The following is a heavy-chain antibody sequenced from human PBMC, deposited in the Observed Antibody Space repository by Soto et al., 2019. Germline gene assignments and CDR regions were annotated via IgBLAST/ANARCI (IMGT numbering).Heavy chain of an antibody. Sequence: EVQLEESGGALVQTGRSLRLSCAASGFTFDDYAMHWVRQVLGKGLEWVSGMSWNSGNIGYADSVKGRFTTSRDNAKNSLYLQMNSLRPEDTALYYCVRSKGGYSYGTPFDYWGQGTLVTVSS. D-gene: IGHD5-18*01. V-gene: IGHV3-9*01. J-gene: IGHJ4*02. CDR3: VRSKGGYSYGTPFDY. CDR1: GFTFDDYA. CDR2: MSWNSGNI.